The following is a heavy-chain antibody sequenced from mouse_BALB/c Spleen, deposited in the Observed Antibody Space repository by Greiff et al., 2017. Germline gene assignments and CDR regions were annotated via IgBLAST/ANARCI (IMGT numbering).Heavy chain of an antibody. CDR2: ISSGSSTI. V-gene: IGHV5-17*02. D-gene: IGHD1-2*01. Sequence: EVMLVESGGGLVQPGGSRKLSCAASGFTFSSFGMHWVRQAPEKGLEWVAYISSGSSTIYYADTVKGRFTISRDNPKNTLFLQMTSLRSEDTAMYYCARYYGYSAMDYWGQGTSVTVSS. CDR1: GFTFSSFG. CDR3: ARYYGYSAMDY. J-gene: IGHJ4*01.